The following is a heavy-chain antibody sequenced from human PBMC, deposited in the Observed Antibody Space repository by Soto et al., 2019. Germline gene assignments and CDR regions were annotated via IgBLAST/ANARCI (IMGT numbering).Heavy chain of an antibody. D-gene: IGHD3-9*01. CDR2: IWYDGSSQ. Sequence: QVQLVESGGGVVQPGESLRLTCEASGYSFKTYGMHWVRQAPGKGLEWVAVIWYDGSSQSYGDSVKGRFTISRDDTKNSGSLLMNSLRAEDTAVYFCARDKFPRTSPGYVLDYWGLGTLVSVSS. V-gene: IGHV3-33*01. J-gene: IGHJ4*02. CDR3: ARDKFPRTSPGYVLDY. CDR1: GYSFKTYG.